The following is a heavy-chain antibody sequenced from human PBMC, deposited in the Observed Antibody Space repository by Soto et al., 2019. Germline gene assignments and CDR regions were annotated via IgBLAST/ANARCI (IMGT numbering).Heavy chain of an antibody. CDR2: ISSSGSTI. CDR3: ARDRGYDDSSGYPPY. V-gene: IGHV3-11*01. Sequence: GGSLRLSCAAPGFTFSDYYMSWIRQAPGKGLEWVSYISSSGSTIYYADSVKGRFTISRDNAKNSLYLQMNSLRAEDTAVYYCARDRGYDDSSGYPPYWGQGTLVTVSS. D-gene: IGHD3-22*01. J-gene: IGHJ4*02. CDR1: GFTFSDYY.